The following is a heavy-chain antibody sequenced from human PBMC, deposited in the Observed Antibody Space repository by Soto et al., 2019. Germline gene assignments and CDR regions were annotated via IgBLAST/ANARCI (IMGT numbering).Heavy chain of an antibody. CDR3: ARESGTIFGVVIIPTGAYYYGMDV. Sequence: SVKVSCKASGGTFSSYAISWVRQAPGQGLEWMGGIIPIFGTANYAQKFQGRVTITADESTSTAYMELSSLRSEDTAVYYCARESGTIFGVVIIPTGAYYYGMDVWGQGTTVTVSS. D-gene: IGHD3-3*01. J-gene: IGHJ6*02. V-gene: IGHV1-69*13. CDR2: IIPIFGTA. CDR1: GGTFSSYA.